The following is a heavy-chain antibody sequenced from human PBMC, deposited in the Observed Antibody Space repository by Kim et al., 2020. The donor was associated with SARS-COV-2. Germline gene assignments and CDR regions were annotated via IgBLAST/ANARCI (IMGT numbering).Heavy chain of an antibody. Sequence: GGSLRLSCAASGFTFSSYAMIWVRQAPGKGLEWVSSISGSGISTYYADSVKGRFTISRDNSKNTLYLQMNSLRADDTAVYYCANEARGGRGLYFYYGMDVWGQGATVTVSS. D-gene: IGHD3-10*01. CDR1: GFTFSSYA. J-gene: IGHJ6*02. CDR2: ISGSGIST. V-gene: IGHV3-23*01. CDR3: ANEARGGRGLYFYYGMDV.